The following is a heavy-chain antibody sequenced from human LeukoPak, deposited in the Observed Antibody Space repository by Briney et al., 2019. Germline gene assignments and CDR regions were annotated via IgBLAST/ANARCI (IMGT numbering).Heavy chain of an antibody. D-gene: IGHD6-6*01. J-gene: IGHJ4*02. CDR2: IYPGDSDS. CDR1: GYSFTNYW. CDR3: ASSSDGTYPYYFDY. Sequence: GESLKISCQGSGYSFTNYWIGWVRQMPGKGLEYMGIIYPGDSDSRYSPSFQGQVTISADKSISTAYLQWSSLKASDTAIYYCASSSDGTYPYYFDYWGQGTLVTVSS. V-gene: IGHV5-51*01.